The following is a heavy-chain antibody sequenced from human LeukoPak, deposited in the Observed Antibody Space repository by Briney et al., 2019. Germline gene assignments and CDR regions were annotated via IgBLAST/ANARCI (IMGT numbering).Heavy chain of an antibody. CDR3: ARADSSIAARLSRSSIFNYYYYMDV. D-gene: IGHD6-6*01. Sequence: GGSLRLSCAASGFTFISYWMSWVRQAPGKGLEWVANIKQVGSQKYYVDSEKGRFTISRDNAKNSLYLQMNSLRADDTAVSYCARADSSIAARLSRSSIFNYYYYMDVWGKGTTVTVSS. CDR2: IKQVGSQK. J-gene: IGHJ6*03. V-gene: IGHV3-7*01. CDR1: GFTFISYW.